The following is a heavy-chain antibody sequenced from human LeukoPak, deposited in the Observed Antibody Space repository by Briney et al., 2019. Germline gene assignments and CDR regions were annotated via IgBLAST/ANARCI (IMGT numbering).Heavy chain of an antibody. CDR3: AKKRGQLVGAIDFGY. Sequence: GGSLRLSCAASGFTFSSYAMSWVRQAPGKGLEWVSAISGSGGSTYYADSVKGRFTISRDNSKNTLYLQMNSLRAEDTAVYYCAKKRGQLVGAIDFGYWGQGTLVTVSS. CDR1: GFTFSSYA. V-gene: IGHV3-23*01. J-gene: IGHJ4*02. CDR2: ISGSGGST. D-gene: IGHD1-26*01.